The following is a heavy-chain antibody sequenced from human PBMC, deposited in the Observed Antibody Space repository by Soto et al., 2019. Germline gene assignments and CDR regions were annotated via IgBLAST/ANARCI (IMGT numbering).Heavy chain of an antibody. V-gene: IGHV1-46*01. Sequence: QVQLVQSGAEVKKPGASVRVSCKASGYTFTNYYMHWVRQAPGQGLEWVGIINCGGGGTNYAQKFQRRVIMTRDTSTNTVYMDLSSLRSEDTAVNYCVSEFSGGYFDYWGQGILVTVST. CDR3: VSEFSGGYFDY. D-gene: IGHD3-10*01. CDR1: GYTFTNYY. CDR2: INCGGGGT. J-gene: IGHJ4*02.